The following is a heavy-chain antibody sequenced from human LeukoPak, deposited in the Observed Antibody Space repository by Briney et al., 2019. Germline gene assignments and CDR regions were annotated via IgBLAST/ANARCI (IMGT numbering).Heavy chain of an antibody. CDR1: GYTFTSYG. Sequence: ASVKVSCKASGYTFTSYGISWVRQAPGQGLEWMGWISAYNGNTNYAQKLQGRVTMTTDTSTSTAYMELRSLRSDDTAVYYCARDMTSRIYCSGGSCYPGHYYYYGMDVWGQGTTVTVSS. CDR3: ARDMTSRIYCSGGSCYPGHYYYYGMDV. D-gene: IGHD2-15*01. V-gene: IGHV1-18*01. CDR2: ISAYNGNT. J-gene: IGHJ6*02.